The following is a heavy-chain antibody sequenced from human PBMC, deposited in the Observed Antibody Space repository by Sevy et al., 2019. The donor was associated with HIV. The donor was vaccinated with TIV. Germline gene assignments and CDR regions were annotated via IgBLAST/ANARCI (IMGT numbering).Heavy chain of an antibody. CDR3: ARAICTQVAGLYYFDY. J-gene: IGHJ4*02. D-gene: IGHD6-19*01. Sequence: SESLSLTCAVSGYSISSDYYWGWIRQPPGKGLEGIGSIYHSGYSYYNPSLKSRVTISVDTSNNQFSLKLSSVIAADTAVFHYARAICTQVAGLYYFDYWGQGTLVTVSS. CDR2: IYHSGYS. CDR1: GYSISSDYY. V-gene: IGHV4-38-2*01.